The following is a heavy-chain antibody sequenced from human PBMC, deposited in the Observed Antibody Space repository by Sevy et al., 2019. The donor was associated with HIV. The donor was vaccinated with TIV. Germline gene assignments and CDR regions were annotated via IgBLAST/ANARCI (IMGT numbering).Heavy chain of an antibody. V-gene: IGHV3-30*02. CDR3: AKDLGSIAARRGYFDY. D-gene: IGHD6-6*01. CDR2: IRYDGSNK. J-gene: IGHJ4*02. Sequence: GGSLRLSCAASGFTFSSYGMHWVRQAPGKGLEWVAFIRYDGSNKYYADSVKGRFTISRDNSKNTLYLQMNSLRAEDTAVYYCAKDLGSIAARRGYFDYWGQGTLVTVSS. CDR1: GFTFSSYG.